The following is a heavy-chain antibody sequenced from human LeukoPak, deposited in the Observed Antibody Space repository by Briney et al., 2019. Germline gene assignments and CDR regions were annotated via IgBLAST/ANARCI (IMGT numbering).Heavy chain of an antibody. CDR1: GGSISSYY. CDR2: IYYSGST. V-gene: IGHV4-59*01. CDR3: ARDEVRCSSTSCWVWFDP. D-gene: IGHD2-2*01. J-gene: IGHJ5*02. Sequence: SETLSLTCTVSGGSISSYYWSWIRQPPGKGLEWIGYIYYSGSTNYNPSLKSRVTISVDTSKNQFSLKLSSVTAADTAVYYCARDEVRCSSTSCWVWFDPWGQGTLVTVSS.